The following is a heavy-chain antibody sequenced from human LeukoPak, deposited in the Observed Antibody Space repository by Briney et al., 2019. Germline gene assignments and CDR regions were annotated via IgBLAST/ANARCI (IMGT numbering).Heavy chain of an antibody. CDR3: ARHQHSGREHYYGMDV. V-gene: IGHV4-59*08. D-gene: IGHD1-26*01. CDR2: VYHTGTT. Sequence: SETLSLTCTVSGGSIGIYYWSWIRQPPGKGLEWVGYVYHTGTTSYNPSLKSRVTISVDTSKNHFSVTLNSVTAADTAVYYCARHQHSGREHYYGMDVWGQGAAVTVSS. J-gene: IGHJ6*02. CDR1: GGSIGIYY.